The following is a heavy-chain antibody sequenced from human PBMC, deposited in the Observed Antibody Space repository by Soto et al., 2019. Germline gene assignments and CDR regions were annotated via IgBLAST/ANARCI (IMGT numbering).Heavy chain of an antibody. CDR2: MNPNSGNT. CDR1: GYTFTSYD. D-gene: IGHD6-13*01. J-gene: IGHJ6*03. CDR3: AIRSSWYGYYYYYMDV. V-gene: IGHV1-8*01. Sequence: GASVNVSCKASGYTFTSYDINWVRQATGQGLEWMGWMNPNSGNTGYAQKFQGRVTMTRNTSISTAYMELSSLRSEDTAVYYCAIRSSWYGYYYYYMDVWGKGTTVTVSS.